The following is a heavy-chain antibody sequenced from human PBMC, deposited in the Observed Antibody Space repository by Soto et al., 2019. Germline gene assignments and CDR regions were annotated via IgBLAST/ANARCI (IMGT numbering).Heavy chain of an antibody. J-gene: IGHJ6*02. CDR2: KHHSGST. Sequence: QVHLQESGPGLVKPSGTLSLTCGVSGGSINNGYWWTWVRQPPGKGLEWIGEKHHSGSTNYNLSLKIRVSISLDKSKNQFSLILSSVTAADTAVYYCAYSSGWWRLDVWGQGTTVTVSS. CDR3: AYSSGWWRLDV. D-gene: IGHD6-19*01. V-gene: IGHV4-4*02. CDR1: GGSINNGYW.